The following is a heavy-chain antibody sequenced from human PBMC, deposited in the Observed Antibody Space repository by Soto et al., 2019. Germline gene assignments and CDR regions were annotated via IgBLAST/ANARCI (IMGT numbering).Heavy chain of an antibody. Sequence: SDTLALTCTVSCGSISSGAFSCICIRQPPGRGLEWIGYIYHSGSTYYIPSLRSRVAISMDRAKNQFSLHLSSVTAEDTAVYFCARVRYSDNWHGLIDFWGLGTLVTVSS. V-gene: IGHV4-30-2*01. CDR1: CGSISSGAFS. CDR3: ARVRYSDNWHGLIDF. D-gene: IGHD4-4*01. CDR2: IYHSGST. J-gene: IGHJ4*02.